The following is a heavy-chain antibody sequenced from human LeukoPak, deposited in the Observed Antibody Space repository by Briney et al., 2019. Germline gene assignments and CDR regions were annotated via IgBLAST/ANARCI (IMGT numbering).Heavy chain of an antibody. Sequence: GGSLRLSCAASGFTLSNYEMHWVRQAPGKGLEWVSSISSSSSYIYYADSVKGRFTISRDNAKNSLYLQMNSLRAEDTAVYYCARYYYYDSSGYVPRSPFDYWGQGTLVTVSS. V-gene: IGHV3-21*01. CDR1: GFTLSNYE. CDR3: ARYYYYDSSGYVPRSPFDY. J-gene: IGHJ4*02. CDR2: ISSSSSYI. D-gene: IGHD3-22*01.